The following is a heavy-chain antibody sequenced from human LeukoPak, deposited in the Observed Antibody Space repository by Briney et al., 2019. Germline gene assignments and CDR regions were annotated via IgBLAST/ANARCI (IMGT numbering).Heavy chain of an antibody. CDR2: FDPEDGET. D-gene: IGHD3-3*01. V-gene: IGHV1-24*01. CDR3: ARGDPYYDFWTRFDP. J-gene: IGHJ5*02. Sequence: GASVKVSCKVSGYTLTELSMHWVRQAPGKGLEWMGGFDPEDGETIYAQKFQGRVTITADESTSTAYMELSSLRSEDTAVYYCARGDPYYDFWTRFDPWGQGTLVTVSS. CDR1: GYTLTELS.